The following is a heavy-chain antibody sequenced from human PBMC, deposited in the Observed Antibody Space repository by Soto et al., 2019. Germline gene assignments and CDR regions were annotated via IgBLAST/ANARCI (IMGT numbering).Heavy chain of an antibody. CDR2: INHSGST. Sequence: SETLSLTCAVYGGSFSGYYWSWIRQPPGKGLEWIGEINHSGSTNYNPSLKSRVTISVDTSKNQFSLKLSSVTAADTAVYYCARGLRYYDILTGYYKSDAFDIWGQGTMVTVSS. V-gene: IGHV4-34*01. D-gene: IGHD3-9*01. J-gene: IGHJ3*02. CDR3: ARGLRYYDILTGYYKSDAFDI. CDR1: GGSFSGYY.